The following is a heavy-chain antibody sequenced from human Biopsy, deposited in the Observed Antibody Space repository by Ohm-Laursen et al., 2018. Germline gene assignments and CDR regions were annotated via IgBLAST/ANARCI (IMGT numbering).Heavy chain of an antibody. J-gene: IGHJ4*02. CDR2: FAPENGKT. D-gene: IGHD1-1*01. CDR1: GYTLTELS. V-gene: IGHV1-24*01. Sequence: SANLACKVSGYTLTELSMHRARHPPGKELQCMGGFAPENGKTVYAQNFQARVSMTEDTSTDTAYMELRSLRSEDTAVYYCAADINVWNVNYWGQGTQVTVSS. CDR3: AADINVWNVNY.